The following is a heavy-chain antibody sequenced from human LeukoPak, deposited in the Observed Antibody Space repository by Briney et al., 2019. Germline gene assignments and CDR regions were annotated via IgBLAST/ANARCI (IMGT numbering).Heavy chain of an antibody. V-gene: IGHV4-39*01. D-gene: IGHD1-26*01. Sequence: SETLSLTCTVSGGSISSSSYYWGWIRQPPGKGLEWIGSIYYSGSTYYNPSLKSRVTISVDTSKNQFSLKLSSVTAADTAVYYYARHSRQWGGDYWGQGTLVTVSS. CDR2: IYYSGST. CDR1: GGSISSSSYY. CDR3: ARHSRQWGGDY. J-gene: IGHJ4*02.